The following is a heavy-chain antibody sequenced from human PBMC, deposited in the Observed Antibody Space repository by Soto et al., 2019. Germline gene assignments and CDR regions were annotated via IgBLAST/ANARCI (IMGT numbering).Heavy chain of an antibody. J-gene: IGHJ6*02. V-gene: IGHV3-64D*06. CDR3: VKDMGQAAVGIRYPYGLDV. D-gene: IGHD6-13*01. CDR2: LSSNGIGT. CDR1: GFTVSRLG. Sequence: GGSLRLSCSGPGFTVSRLGMHWVRQAPGKRLEHVSTLSSNGIGTYYADSVKGRFTFSRDTSKNTLYLQMSSLRTEDTAVYYCVKDMGQAAVGIRYPYGLDVWDLGTTGTVSS.